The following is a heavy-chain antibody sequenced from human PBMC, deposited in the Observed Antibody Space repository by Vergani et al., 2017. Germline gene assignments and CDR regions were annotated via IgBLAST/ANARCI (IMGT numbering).Heavy chain of an antibody. CDR3: VRLPRAPSNFDL. J-gene: IGHJ2*01. Sequence: EVQLVESGGGLVQPGGSLRLTCAASGFTVSSNYMSWVRQAPGKGLEWVSVIYSGGSTYYADPVKGRFTISRDNSKNAQSLQMSGLRVEDTAVYYCVRLPRAPSNFDLWGNGTLITVSS. CDR2: IYSGGST. V-gene: IGHV3-66*04. CDR1: GFTVSSNY.